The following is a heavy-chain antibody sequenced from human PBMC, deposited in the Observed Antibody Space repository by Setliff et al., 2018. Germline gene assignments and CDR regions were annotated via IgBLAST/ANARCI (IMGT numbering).Heavy chain of an antibody. V-gene: IGHV4-34*01. CDR3: ARSAGYSIGHYYEVY. CDR2: IYHSGST. Sequence: PSETLSLTCAVYGGSFSGYYWSWIRQPPGKGLEWIGSIYHSGSTYYNPSLKSRVTISGDTSKNQFSLKLSSVTAADTAVYYCARSAGYSIGHYYEVYWGQGTLVTVSS. CDR1: GGSFSGYY. D-gene: IGHD3-22*01. J-gene: IGHJ4*02.